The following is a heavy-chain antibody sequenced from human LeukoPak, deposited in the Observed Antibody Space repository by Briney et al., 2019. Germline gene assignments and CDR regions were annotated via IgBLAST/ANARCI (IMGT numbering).Heavy chain of an antibody. D-gene: IGHD5-18*01. CDR3: ARAKYSYGLLDY. J-gene: IGHJ4*02. CDR1: GFTFSSFA. Sequence: GGSLRLSCTVSGFTFSSFAMSWVRQAPGKGLEWVAVISYDGSNKYYADSVKGRFTISRDNSKNTLYLQMNSLRAEDTAVYYCARAKYSYGLLDYWGQGTLVTVSS. V-gene: IGHV3-30*04. CDR2: ISYDGSNK.